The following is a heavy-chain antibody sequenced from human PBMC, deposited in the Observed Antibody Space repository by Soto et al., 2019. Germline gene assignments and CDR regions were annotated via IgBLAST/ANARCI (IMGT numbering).Heavy chain of an antibody. J-gene: IGHJ4*02. Sequence: QVQLVQSGAEVKKPGSSVTVSCKASGGTFSSYAISWVRQAPGQGLEWRGGIIPIFGTANYAQKFQGRVTITADESTSTAYMALSSLRSEDTAVYYCERWGDGYNYYVYYWGQGTLFTVSS. CDR1: GGTFSSYA. CDR3: ERWGDGYNYYVYY. CDR2: IIPIFGTA. D-gene: IGHD1-1*01. V-gene: IGHV1-69*01.